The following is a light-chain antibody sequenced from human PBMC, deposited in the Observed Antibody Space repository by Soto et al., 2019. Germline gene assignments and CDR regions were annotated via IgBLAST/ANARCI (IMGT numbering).Light chain of an antibody. CDR1: QSVNSN. CDR2: DAS. CDR3: QQDNVWPPPT. V-gene: IGKV3-15*01. J-gene: IGKJ4*01. Sequence: EIVMTQSPATLSVSPGERATLSCRASQSVNSNLAWYRQKPGQAPRLLISDASTRATGVPARFSGSGSGTEFTLTISSLQSEDSGIYYCQQDNVWPPPTFGGGTKVEIK.